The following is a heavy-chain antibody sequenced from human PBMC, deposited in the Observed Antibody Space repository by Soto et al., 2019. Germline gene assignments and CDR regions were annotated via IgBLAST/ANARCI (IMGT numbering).Heavy chain of an antibody. CDR2: ISSSDSIV. Sequence: GGYLRLSCAASGFTFSDYYTSWISQAPGKGLEWVSYISSSDSIVSYADSVKGRFTISRDNAKNSLYLQMNSLRAEDTAVYFCARDLGYYDSSGYFDYWGQGTLVTVSS. D-gene: IGHD3-22*01. J-gene: IGHJ4*02. CDR1: GFTFSDYY. V-gene: IGHV3-11*01. CDR3: ARDLGYYDSSGYFDY.